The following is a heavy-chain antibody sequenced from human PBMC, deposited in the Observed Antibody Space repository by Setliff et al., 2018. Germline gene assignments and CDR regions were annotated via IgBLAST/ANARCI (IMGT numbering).Heavy chain of an antibody. V-gene: IGHV4-59*01. D-gene: IGHD3-10*01. Sequence: SETLSLTCTVSGVSIRSYYWSWIRQPPGKGLEWIGYIFYSGSSNYNPSLQSRVSISVDSSKNQLSLKLDSLTAADTAVYFCARVDFTMIQGVLGLWGQGTLVTVSS. CDR1: GVSIRSYY. CDR3: ARVDFTMIQGVLGL. CDR2: IFYSGSS. J-gene: IGHJ1*01.